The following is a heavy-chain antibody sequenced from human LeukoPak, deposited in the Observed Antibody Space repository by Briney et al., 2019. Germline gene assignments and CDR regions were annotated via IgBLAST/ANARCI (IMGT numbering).Heavy chain of an antibody. CDR1: GGSISSYY. J-gene: IGHJ4*02. Sequence: SETLSLSCTVSGGSISSYYWSWIRQPPGKGLEWIGYIYYSGSTNYNPSLKSRVTVSVDTSKNQFSLKLSSVTAADTAVYYCARAGMEKDYHDSSGLCFDYWGQGTLVTVSS. V-gene: IGHV4-59*01. CDR3: ARAGMEKDYHDSSGLCFDY. D-gene: IGHD3-22*01. CDR2: IYYSGST.